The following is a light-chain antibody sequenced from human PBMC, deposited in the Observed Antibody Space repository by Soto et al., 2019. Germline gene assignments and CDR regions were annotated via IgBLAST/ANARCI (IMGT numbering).Light chain of an antibody. CDR2: GDS. Sequence: QSVLTQPPSVSGAPGQRVTISCTGSSSKIGAGYNVHWYQQVPGTAPKLLIYGDSNRPSGVPDRFSGSKSGTSASLAITGLQAEDEADYYCQSYDSSLSGWLFGGGTKLTVL. CDR3: QSYDSSLSGWL. V-gene: IGLV1-40*01. J-gene: IGLJ3*02. CDR1: SSKIGAGYN.